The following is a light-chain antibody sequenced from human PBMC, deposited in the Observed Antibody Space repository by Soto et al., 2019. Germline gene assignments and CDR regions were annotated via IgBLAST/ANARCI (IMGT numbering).Light chain of an antibody. CDR1: SGHSSYI. Sequence: QSVLTQSSSASASLGSSVKLTCTLSSGHSSYIIAWHQQQPGKAPRYLMKLEGSGSYNKGSGGPDRFSGSSSGADRYLTISNLQFEYEADYYCETWDSNTHTVFGGGTPLTVL. CDR3: ETWDSNTHTV. V-gene: IGLV4-60*02. CDR2: LEGSGSY. J-gene: IGLJ3*02.